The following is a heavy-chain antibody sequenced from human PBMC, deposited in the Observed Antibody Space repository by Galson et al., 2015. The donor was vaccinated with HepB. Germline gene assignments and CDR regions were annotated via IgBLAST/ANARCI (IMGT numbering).Heavy chain of an antibody. Sequence: SLRLSCAASGFTFSDYNMSWIRQAPGKGLEWLSYISASTIYTNYADSVKGRFTVSRDNAKNSLNLQMNSLRAEDTAVYYCARVADADYGDHTHFDSWGQGTLVTVSS. CDR2: ISASTIYT. CDR1: GFTFSDYN. CDR3: ARVADADYGDHTHFDS. D-gene: IGHD4-17*01. J-gene: IGHJ4*02. V-gene: IGHV3-11*06.